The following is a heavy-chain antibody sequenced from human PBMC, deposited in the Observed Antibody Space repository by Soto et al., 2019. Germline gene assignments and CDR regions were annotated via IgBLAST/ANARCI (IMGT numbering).Heavy chain of an antibody. CDR1: GFTFSDNY. J-gene: IGHJ3*01. D-gene: IGHD3-16*01. V-gene: IGHV3-11*01. Sequence: GGSLRLSCAASGFTFSDNYMSWIRQTPGKGLEWVSYISSSGNTIDYADSVKGRFTISRDNAKKSVYLQMNSLRAEDTAVYYCAREGGGDDFDVRGQVTMVTVS. CDR2: ISSSGNTI. CDR3: AREGGGDDFDV.